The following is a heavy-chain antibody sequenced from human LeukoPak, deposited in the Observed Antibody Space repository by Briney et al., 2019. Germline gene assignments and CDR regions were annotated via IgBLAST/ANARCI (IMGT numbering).Heavy chain of an antibody. CDR1: VYSITSGYY. CDR3: AKKRRSDYYDGSGPSGAFFDY. CDR2: IYRSGST. Sequence: SETLSLTCSVSVYSITSGYYWGWIRQPPGKGLEWIGNIYRSGSTYYNPSLKSRVTISVDTSKNQFSLRLSSVTAADTAVYYCAKKRRSDYYDGSGPSGAFFDYWGQGTLVTVSS. D-gene: IGHD3-22*01. V-gene: IGHV4-38-2*02. J-gene: IGHJ4*02.